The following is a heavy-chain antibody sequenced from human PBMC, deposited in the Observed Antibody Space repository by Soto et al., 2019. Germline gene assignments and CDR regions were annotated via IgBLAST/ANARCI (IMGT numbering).Heavy chain of an antibody. V-gene: IGHV4-30-4*01. CDR2: IYYSGST. J-gene: IGHJ5*02. D-gene: IGHD2-21*02. CDR1: GGSISSGDYY. CDR3: ARVGPYCGGDCYSPPP. Sequence: PSETLSLTCTVSGGSISSGDYYWSWIRQPPGKGLEWIGYIYYSGSTFYNPSLKNRVTISLDTSKIQFSLKLSSVTAADTAVYYCARVGPYCGGDCYSPPPWGQGTLVTVSS.